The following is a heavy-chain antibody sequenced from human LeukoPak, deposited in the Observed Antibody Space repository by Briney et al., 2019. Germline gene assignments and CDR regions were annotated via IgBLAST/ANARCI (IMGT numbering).Heavy chain of an antibody. V-gene: IGHV5-51*01. CDR3: ARHHDSWSGYSVLAENYFDY. CDR2: IYPGDSDT. D-gene: IGHD3-3*01. J-gene: IGHJ4*02. CDR1: GYSFTSYW. Sequence: ESLKISCKGSGYSFTSYWVGWVRQMPGKGLEWMGIIYPGDSDTRYSPSFQGQVTISADKSISTAYLQWSSLKASDTAMYYCARHHDSWSGYSVLAENYFDYWGRGTLVTVSS.